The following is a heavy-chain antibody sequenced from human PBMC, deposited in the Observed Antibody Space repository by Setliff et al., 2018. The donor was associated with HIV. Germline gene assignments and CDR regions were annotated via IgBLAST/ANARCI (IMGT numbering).Heavy chain of an antibody. CDR2: IIPKSGET. J-gene: IGHJ4*02. CDR1: GYTFTAHH. V-gene: IGHV1-2*02. Sequence: ASVKVSCKSSGYTFTAHHIHWVRQAPGQGPEWMGWIIPKSGETSYAEKFRGRVTMTRDTSLSTAYMELSWLTSDDTAVYYCARPLLPSITVAGTIGYWGQGSLVTVSS. D-gene: IGHD6-19*01. CDR3: ARPLLPSITVAGTIGY.